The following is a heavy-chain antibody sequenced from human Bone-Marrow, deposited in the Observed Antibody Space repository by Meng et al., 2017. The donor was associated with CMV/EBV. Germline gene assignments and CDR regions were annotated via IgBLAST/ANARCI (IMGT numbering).Heavy chain of an antibody. CDR1: GGTFSSYA. Sequence: SVNVSCKASGGTFSSYAISWVRQAPGQGLEWMGGIIPILGIANYAQKFQGRVTITADKSTSTAYMELSSLRSEDTAVYYCASSEGYCSSTSCYSGDYYYGMDVWGQGTTVPVSS. V-gene: IGHV1-69*10. J-gene: IGHJ6*02. CDR2: IIPILGIA. D-gene: IGHD2-2*01. CDR3: ASSEGYCSSTSCYSGDYYYGMDV.